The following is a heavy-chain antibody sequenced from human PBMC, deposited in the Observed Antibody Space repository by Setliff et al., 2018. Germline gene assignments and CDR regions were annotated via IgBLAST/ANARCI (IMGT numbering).Heavy chain of an antibody. J-gene: IGHJ4*02. CDR1: GFTFSDYW. CDR3: AGGRAGYSPPPAFGY. Sequence: PGGSLRLSCVGSGFTFSDYWMSWVRQAPGKGLEWVAIIKQDGSETVYADSVKGRLTISRDNTKNSLYLQMNSLRGEDTAVYYCAGGRAGYSPPPAFGYWGQGTLVTVSS. D-gene: IGHD6-13*01. CDR2: IKQDGSET. V-gene: IGHV3-7*03.